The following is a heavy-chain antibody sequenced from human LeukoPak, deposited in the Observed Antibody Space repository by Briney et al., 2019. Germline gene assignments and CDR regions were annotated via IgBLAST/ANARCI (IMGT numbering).Heavy chain of an antibody. V-gene: IGHV3-23*01. J-gene: IGHJ6*02. CDR2: ISGSGYNT. D-gene: IGHD2-8*01. CDR1: GFTFSSYD. CDR3: ANDLRGYCTNGVCSGMDI. Sequence: GSLRLSCAASGFTFSSYDMSWVRPAPGKGLEWVSTISGSGYNTFYADSEKDRFIISRDNSKNTLYLQMSSLRAEDTAVYFCANDLRGYCTNGVCSGMDIWGQGTTVTVSS.